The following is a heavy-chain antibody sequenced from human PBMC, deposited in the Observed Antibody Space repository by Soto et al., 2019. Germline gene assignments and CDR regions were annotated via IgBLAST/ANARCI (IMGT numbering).Heavy chain of an antibody. CDR1: GGSISSGGYC. CDR2: IYYSGST. CDR3: ARGIKTTAPGY. Sequence: LSETLSLTCPVSGGSISSGGYCWSWIRQHPGKGLEWIGYIYYSGSTYYNPSLKSRVTISVDTSKNQFSLKLSSVTAADTAVYYCARGIKTTAPGYWGQGTLVTVSS. D-gene: IGHD4-4*01. V-gene: IGHV4-31*03. J-gene: IGHJ4*02.